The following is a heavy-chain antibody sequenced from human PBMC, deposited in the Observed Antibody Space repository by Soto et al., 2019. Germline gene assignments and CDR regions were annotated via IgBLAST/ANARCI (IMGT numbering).Heavy chain of an antibody. CDR1: GFTFSSYW. V-gene: IGHV3-7*01. J-gene: IGHJ5*02. CDR3: ARGRGIVVVPAADNWFDP. D-gene: IGHD2-2*01. CDR2: IKQDGSGK. Sequence: GGSLRLSCAASGFTFSSYWMSWVRQAPGKGLEWVANIKQDGSGKYYVDSVKGRITISRDNAKNSLYLQMNSLRAEDTAVYYCARGRGIVVVPAADNWFDPWGQGTLVTVSS.